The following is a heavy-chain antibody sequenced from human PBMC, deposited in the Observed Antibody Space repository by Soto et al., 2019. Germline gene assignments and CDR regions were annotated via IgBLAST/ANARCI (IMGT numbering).Heavy chain of an antibody. CDR3: AAERFLEWSLHFQH. CDR2: IVVGSGNT. Sequence: GASVKVSCKASGFTFTSSAVQWVRQARGQRLEWIGWIVVGSGNTNYAQKFQERVTITRDMSTSTAYMELSSLRSEDTAVYYCAAERFLEWSLHFQHWGQGTLVTVSS. J-gene: IGHJ1*01. V-gene: IGHV1-58*01. D-gene: IGHD3-3*01. CDR1: GFTFTSSA.